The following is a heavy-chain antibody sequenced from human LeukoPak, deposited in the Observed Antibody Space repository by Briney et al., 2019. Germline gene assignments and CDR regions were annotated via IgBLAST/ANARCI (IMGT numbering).Heavy chain of an antibody. J-gene: IGHJ4*02. CDR1: GGSFSGYY. CDR3: ARVGHSSGWYKQDDY. CDR2: INHSGST. D-gene: IGHD6-19*01. V-gene: IGHV4-34*01. Sequence: SETLSLTCAVYGGSFSGYYWSWIRQPPGKGLEWIGEINHSGSTNYNPSLKSRVTISVDTSKNQFSLKLSSVTAADTAVYYCARVGHSSGWYKQDDYWGQGTLVTVSP.